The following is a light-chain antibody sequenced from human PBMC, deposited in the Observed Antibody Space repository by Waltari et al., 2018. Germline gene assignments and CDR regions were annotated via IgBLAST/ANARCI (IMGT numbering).Light chain of an antibody. V-gene: IGLV2-14*01. CDR3: SSVTSTTTWV. Sequence: QSALTQPASVSGSPGQSITISCTGTSSFVGNYDHVSWFQQHPEKAPKLMIYEFSHRPSGVSDRFSGTKSGNTASLTISGLQTEDEAHYYCSSVTSTTTWVFGGGTKVTVL. CDR2: EFS. CDR1: SSFVGNYDH. J-gene: IGLJ3*02.